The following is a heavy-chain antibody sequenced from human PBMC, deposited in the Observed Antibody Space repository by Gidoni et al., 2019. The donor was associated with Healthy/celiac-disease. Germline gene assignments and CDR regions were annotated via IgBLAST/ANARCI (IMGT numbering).Heavy chain of an antibody. D-gene: IGHD1-20*01. CDR1: GGSFSGYY. CDR3: ARVGISLVFDY. J-gene: IGHJ4*02. Sequence: QVQLQQWGAGLLKPSETLSLTCAVYGGSFSGYYWSWIRQPPGKGLEWIGAINHSVSTNYNPSLKIRVTISVDTSKNQFSLKLSSVTAADTAVYYCARVGISLVFDYWGQGTLVTVSS. V-gene: IGHV4-34*01. CDR2: INHSVST.